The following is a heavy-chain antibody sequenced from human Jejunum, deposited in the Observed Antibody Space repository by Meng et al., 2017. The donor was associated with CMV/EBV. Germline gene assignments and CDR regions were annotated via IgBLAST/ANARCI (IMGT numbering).Heavy chain of an antibody. Sequence: VPLHESGSRLVKPLGPLSPTPPVSSDPLSSKFWGWGRQTPGKGLGWIWRIFSSGGTFYNPPPKSRVTMSVDTSKNQFSLSLASVTAADTAIYFCAREESVGIAVTGTFDYWGQGILVTVSS. CDR1: SDPLSSKF. J-gene: IGHJ4*02. CDR2: IFSSGGT. CDR3: AREESVGIAVTGTFDY. V-gene: IGHV4-4*07. D-gene: IGHD6-19*01.